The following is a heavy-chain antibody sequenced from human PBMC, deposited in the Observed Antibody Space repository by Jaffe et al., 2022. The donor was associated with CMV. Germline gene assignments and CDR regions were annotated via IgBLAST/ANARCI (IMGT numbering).Heavy chain of an antibody. J-gene: IGHJ6*03. D-gene: IGHD3-16*01. V-gene: IGHV1-69*09. CDR2: IIPILGIA. Sequence: QVQLVQSGAEVKKPGSSVKVSCKASGGTFSSYAISWVRQAPGQGLEWMGRIIPILGIANYAQKFQGRVTITADKSTSTAYMELSSLRSEDTAVYYCARDSGDEKQTGWGLSDYYYYYYMDVWGKGTTVTVSS. CDR3: ARDSGDEKQTGWGLSDYYYYYYMDV. CDR1: GGTFSSYA.